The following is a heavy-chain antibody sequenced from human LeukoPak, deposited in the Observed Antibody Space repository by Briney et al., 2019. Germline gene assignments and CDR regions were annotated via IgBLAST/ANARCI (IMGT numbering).Heavy chain of an antibody. D-gene: IGHD3-16*01. CDR1: GYTLTELS. J-gene: IGHJ6*02. CDR2: FDPEDGET. V-gene: IGHV1-24*01. CDR3: ATGGRYYYGMDV. Sequence: GASVKVSCKVSGYTLTELSMHWVRQAPGKGLEWMGGFDPEDGETIYAQKFQGRVTMTEDTSTDTAYMELSSLRSEDTAVYYCATGGRYYYGMDVRGQGTTVTVSS.